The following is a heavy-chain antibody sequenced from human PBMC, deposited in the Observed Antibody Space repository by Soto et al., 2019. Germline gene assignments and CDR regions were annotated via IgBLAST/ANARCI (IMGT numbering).Heavy chain of an antibody. CDR2: IFPGDAET. Sequence: PGESLKISCQGSGYNFATHWIGWVRHKAGKGLEWMGIIFPGDAETRYSPSFQGHITISADKSISIAYLRWSSLKASDTGMYYCATPGGFGMDVWGQGTTVT. J-gene: IGHJ6*02. CDR1: GYNFATHW. CDR3: ATPGGFGMDV. V-gene: IGHV5-51*01. D-gene: IGHD5-12*01.